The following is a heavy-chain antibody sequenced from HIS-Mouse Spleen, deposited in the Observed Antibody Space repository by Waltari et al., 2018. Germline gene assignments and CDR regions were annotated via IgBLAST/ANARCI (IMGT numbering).Heavy chain of an antibody. Sequence: QLQLQESGPGLVKPSETLSLTCTVSGGSIRSSSYYWAWIRQPPGKGLEWIGSIYYSGSTYYNPSLKSRVTISVDTSKNQFSLKLSSVTAADTAVYYCARVVTTVYFDYWGQGTLVTVSS. CDR1: GGSIRSSSYY. J-gene: IGHJ4*02. D-gene: IGHD4-4*01. CDR3: ARVVTTVYFDY. CDR2: IYYSGST. V-gene: IGHV4-39*01.